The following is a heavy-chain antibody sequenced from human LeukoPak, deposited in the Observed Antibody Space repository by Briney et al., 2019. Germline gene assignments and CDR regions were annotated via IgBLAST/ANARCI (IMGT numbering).Heavy chain of an antibody. J-gene: IGHJ5*02. CDR2: INPSGGST. V-gene: IGHV1-46*01. CDR3: ARDPAGTTPQGWFDP. Sequence: GESLKISCKGSGYSFTSYWIGWVRQAPGQGLEWMGIINPSGGSTSYAQKFQGRVTMTRDTSTSTVYMELSSLRSEDTAVYYCARDPAGTTPQGWFDPWGQGTLVTVSS. CDR1: GYSFTSYW. D-gene: IGHD1-7*01.